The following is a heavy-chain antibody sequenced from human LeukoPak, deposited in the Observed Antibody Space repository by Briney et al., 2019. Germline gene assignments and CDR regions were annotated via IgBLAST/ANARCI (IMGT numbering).Heavy chain of an antibody. CDR1: GFTFSSHG. Sequence: GGSLRLSWAASGFTFSSHGMHWVRQAPGKGLEWEAFIRYDGSNKYYADSVKGRFTISRDNSKNTLYLQMNSLRAEDTAVYYCAKDSGEMATSTGGSFDYWGQGTLVTVSS. V-gene: IGHV3-30*02. CDR2: IRYDGSNK. J-gene: IGHJ4*02. D-gene: IGHD5-24*01. CDR3: AKDSGEMATSTGGSFDY.